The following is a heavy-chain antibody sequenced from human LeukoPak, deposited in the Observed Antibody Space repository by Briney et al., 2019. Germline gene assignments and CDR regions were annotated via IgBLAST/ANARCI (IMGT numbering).Heavy chain of an antibody. V-gene: IGHV3-23*01. J-gene: IGHJ4*02. CDR2: ISGSGGRT. Sequence: GGSLRLSCAASGCTFSSYAMNWVRQVPGKGLEWFSAISGSGGRTYYADSVKGRFTISRDNSKNTLSLQMNGLRADDTAVYYCAKASTFSGSPVDYWGQGTLVTVSS. CDR1: GCTFSSYA. CDR3: AKASTFSGSPVDY. D-gene: IGHD1-26*01.